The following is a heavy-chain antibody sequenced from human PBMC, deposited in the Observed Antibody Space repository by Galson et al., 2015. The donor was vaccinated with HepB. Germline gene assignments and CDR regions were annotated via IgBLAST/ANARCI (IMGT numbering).Heavy chain of an antibody. D-gene: IGHD6-19*01. J-gene: IGHJ3*02. Sequence: SLRLSCAASGFTFSSYWMSWVRQAPGKGLEWVANIKQDGSEKYYVDSVKGRFTISRDNAKNSLYLQMNSLRAEDTAVYYCARDMSPAGYRQWLVLFAFDIWGQGTMVTVSS. CDR3: ARDMSPAGYRQWLVLFAFDI. CDR1: GFTFSSYW. V-gene: IGHV3-7*03. CDR2: IKQDGSEK.